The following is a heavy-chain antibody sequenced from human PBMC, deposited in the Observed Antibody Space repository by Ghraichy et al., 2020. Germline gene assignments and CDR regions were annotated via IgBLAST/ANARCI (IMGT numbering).Heavy chain of an antibody. CDR1: GFTFSSYA. D-gene: IGHD3-22*01. V-gene: IGHV3-30-3*01. CDR3: ARDRPTYYYDSSGYYSGCLDY. CDR2: ISYDGSNK. Sequence: LNISCAASGFTFSSYAMHWVRQAPGKGLEWVAVISYDGSNKYYADSVKGRFTISRDNSKNTLYLQMNSLRAEDTAVYYCARDRPTYYYDSSGYYSGCLDYWGQGTLVTVSS. J-gene: IGHJ4*02.